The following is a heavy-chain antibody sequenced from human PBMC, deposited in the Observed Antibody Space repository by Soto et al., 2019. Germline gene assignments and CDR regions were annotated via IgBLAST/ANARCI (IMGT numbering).Heavy chain of an antibody. J-gene: IGHJ4*02. D-gene: IGHD3-9*01. CDR3: ARRESYDILTGYYHFDY. V-gene: IGHV4-39*01. CDR2: IYYSGST. Sequence: SETLSLTWSVSGGSISSSSYCWGWIRQPPGKGLEWIGNIYYSGSTYYNPSLKSRVTISVDTSKNQFSLKLSSVTAADTAVYYCARRESYDILTGYYHFDYWGQGTLVTVSS. CDR1: GGSISSSSYC.